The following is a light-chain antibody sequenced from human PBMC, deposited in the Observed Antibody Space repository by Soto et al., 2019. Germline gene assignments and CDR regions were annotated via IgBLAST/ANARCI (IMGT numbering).Light chain of an antibody. V-gene: IGLV2-14*01. CDR2: EVS. Sequence: QSALTQPASVSGSPGQSITISCTGTSSDVGGYNFVSWYQHHPGKAPKLMIYEVSNRPSGVSNRFSGSKSGNTASLTISGLQAEEEADYYCSSYTSSSTLVFGGGTKVTVL. CDR3: SSYTSSSTLV. CDR1: SSDVGGYNF. J-gene: IGLJ2*01.